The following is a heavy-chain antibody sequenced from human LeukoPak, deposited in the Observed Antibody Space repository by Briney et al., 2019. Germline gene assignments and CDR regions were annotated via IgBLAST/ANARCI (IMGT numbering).Heavy chain of an antibody. V-gene: IGHV1-46*03. D-gene: IGHD1-26*01. J-gene: IGHJ4*02. CDR1: GYTFTSYY. Sequence: ASVKVSCKASGYTFTSYYMHWVRQAPGQGLEWMGIINPSGGSASYAQKFQGRVTMTSDTSTSTVYMELSSLRSEDTAVYYCARESGSRNFDYWGQGTLVTVSS. CDR2: INPSGGSA. CDR3: ARESGSRNFDY.